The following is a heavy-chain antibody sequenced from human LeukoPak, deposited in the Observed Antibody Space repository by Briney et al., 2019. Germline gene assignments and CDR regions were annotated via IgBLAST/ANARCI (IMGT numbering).Heavy chain of an antibody. CDR3: ARPQWDQVAEYFQH. CDR1: GGSISSSSYY. V-gene: IGHV4-39*01. CDR2: IYYSGST. D-gene: IGHD1-26*01. Sequence: PSETLSLTCTVSGGSISSSSYYWGWIRQPPGKGLEWIGSIYYSGSTYYNPSLKSRVTISVDTSKNQFSLKLSSVTAADTAVYYCARPQWDQVAEYFQHWGQGTLVTVSS. J-gene: IGHJ1*01.